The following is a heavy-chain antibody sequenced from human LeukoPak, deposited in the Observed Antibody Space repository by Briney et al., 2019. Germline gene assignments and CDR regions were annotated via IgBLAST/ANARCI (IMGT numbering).Heavy chain of an antibody. CDR3: ARTTRIFFPTSGFDY. CDR2: TSYDGSNK. J-gene: IGHJ4*02. D-gene: IGHD2-15*01. V-gene: IGHV3-30-3*01. CDR1: GFTFSSYA. Sequence: PGGSLRLSCAASGFTFSSYAMHWVRQAPGKGLEWVAVTSYDGSNKYYADSVKGRFTISRDNSKNTLYLQMNSLRVEDTAVYYCARTTRIFFPTSGFDYWGQGTLVTVSS.